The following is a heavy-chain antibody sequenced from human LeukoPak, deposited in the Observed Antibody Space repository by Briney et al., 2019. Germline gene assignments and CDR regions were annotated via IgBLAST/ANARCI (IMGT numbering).Heavy chain of an antibody. Sequence: GGSLRLSCAASGFTFSSYAMHWVRQAPGKGLEFVSVISSNGGSTYYANSVKGRFTISRDNSKNTLYLQMGSLRAEDMAVYYCAREGYCSSTSCPWAYFDFWGQGTLVTISS. J-gene: IGHJ4*02. CDR1: GFTFSSYA. V-gene: IGHV3-64*01. CDR3: AREGYCSSTSCPWAYFDF. D-gene: IGHD2-2*01. CDR2: ISSNGGST.